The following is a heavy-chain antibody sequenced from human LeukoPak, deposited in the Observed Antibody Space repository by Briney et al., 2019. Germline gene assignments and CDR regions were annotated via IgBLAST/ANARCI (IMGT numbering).Heavy chain of an antibody. D-gene: IGHD3-22*01. CDR3: ARQGYDSGGFYYYEDI. CDR1: GGSISSSSYY. CDR2: IYYSGST. J-gene: IGHJ3*02. V-gene: IGHV4-39*01. Sequence: PSETLSLTCTVSGGSISSSSYYWGWIRQPPGKGLEWIGSIYYSGSTYYNPSLKSRVTISVDTSKNQFSLRLSSVTAADTAVYYCARQGYDSGGFYYYEDIWGQGTMVTVSS.